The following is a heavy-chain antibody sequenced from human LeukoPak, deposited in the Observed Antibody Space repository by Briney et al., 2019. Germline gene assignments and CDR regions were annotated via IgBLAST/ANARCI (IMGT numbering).Heavy chain of an antibody. CDR2: INTDGSST. V-gene: IGHV3-74*01. D-gene: IGHD4-23*01. Sequence: GGSLRLSCAASGFTFSSYWMSWVRQAPGKGLVWVSRINTDGSSTSYADSVKGRFTISRDNAKNTLYLQMSSLRAEGTAVYYCARDLGGPVSIPYFDYWGQGTLVTVSS. CDR1: GFTFSSYW. CDR3: ARDLGGPVSIPYFDY. J-gene: IGHJ4*02.